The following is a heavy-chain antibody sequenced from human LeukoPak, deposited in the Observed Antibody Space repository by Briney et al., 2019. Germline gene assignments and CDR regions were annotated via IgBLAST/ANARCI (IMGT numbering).Heavy chain of an antibody. CDR1: GFTFSSYA. CDR2: ISNSGGST. CDR3: ARASGDIVETATMGSY. J-gene: IGHJ4*02. D-gene: IGHD5-18*01. Sequence: GGSLRLSCAASGFTFSSYAMSWVRQAPGKGLEWVSTISNSGGSTYYADSVKGRFTISRDNAKNSLYLQMNSLRAEDTAVYYCARASGDIVETATMGSYWGQGTLVTVSS. V-gene: IGHV3-23*01.